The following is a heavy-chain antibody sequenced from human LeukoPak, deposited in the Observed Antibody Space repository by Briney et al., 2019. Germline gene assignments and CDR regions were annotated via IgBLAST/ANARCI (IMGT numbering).Heavy chain of an antibody. J-gene: IGHJ5*02. V-gene: IGHV4-30-4*01. CDR1: GGSISSGDYY. Sequence: PSETLSLTCTVSGGSISSGDYYWSWIRQPPGKGLEWIGYIYYSGSTYYSPSLKSRVAISVDTSKNQFSLKLSSVTAADAAIYYCARGRGWSTGCWFDPWGQGTLVTVSS. CDR3: ARGRGWSTGCWFDP. D-gene: IGHD1-26*01. CDR2: IYYSGST.